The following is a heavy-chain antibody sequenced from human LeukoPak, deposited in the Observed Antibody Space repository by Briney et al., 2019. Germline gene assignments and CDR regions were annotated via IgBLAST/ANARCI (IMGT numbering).Heavy chain of an antibody. CDR3: TKGTWGPIVVVITDFES. J-gene: IGHJ4*02. Sequence: PGVSLRLSCTASGLTFASHTMTWVRQAPGKGLEWVAGISGSGGSTYYADSVRGRFTVTRDNSKNTVYLQMDSLRADDTAVYYCTKGTWGPIVVVITDFESWGQGTQVTVAS. V-gene: IGHV3-23*01. CDR1: GLTFASHT. D-gene: IGHD3-22*01. CDR2: ISGSGGST.